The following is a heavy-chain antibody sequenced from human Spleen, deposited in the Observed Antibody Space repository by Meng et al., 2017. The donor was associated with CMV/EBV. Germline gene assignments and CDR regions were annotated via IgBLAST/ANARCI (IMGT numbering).Heavy chain of an antibody. J-gene: IGHJ4*02. Sequence: CAASGFTFSNFAVYWVRQAPGKGLEWVAGISYDGSNQYYADSVKGRFTVSRDNSKNTLYLQMNSLRAEDTAVYFCARGPSSWHFYFDYWGQGTLVTVSS. CDR3: ARGPSSWHFYFDY. V-gene: IGHV3-30*04. D-gene: IGHD6-13*01. CDR2: ISYDGSNQ. CDR1: GFTFSNFA.